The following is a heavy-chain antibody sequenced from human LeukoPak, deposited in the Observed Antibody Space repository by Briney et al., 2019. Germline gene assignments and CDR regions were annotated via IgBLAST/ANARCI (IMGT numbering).Heavy chain of an antibody. CDR2: ISYDGSNK. D-gene: IGHD6-19*01. CDR3: ARDPQWLVRPLYYFDY. V-gene: IGHV3-30*04. Sequence: GGSLRLSCAASGFTFSSYAMHWVRQAPGKGLEWVAVISYDGSNKYYADSVKGRSTISRDNSKNTLYLQMNSLRAEDTAVYYCARDPQWLVRPLYYFDYWGQGTLVTVSS. J-gene: IGHJ4*02. CDR1: GFTFSSYA.